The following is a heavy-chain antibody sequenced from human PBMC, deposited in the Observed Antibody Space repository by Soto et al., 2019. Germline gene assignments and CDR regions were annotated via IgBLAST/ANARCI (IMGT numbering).Heavy chain of an antibody. CDR1: GYTFTSYY. V-gene: IGHV1-46*03. D-gene: IGHD1-26*01. CDR2: INPSGGST. Sequence: ASVKVSCKASGYTFTSYYMHWVRQAPGQGLEWMGIINPSGGSTSYAQKFQGRVTMTRDTSTSTVYMELSSLRSEDTAVYYCAREGRAWELLAPPTYWGQGTLVTVSS. CDR3: AREGRAWELLAPPTY. J-gene: IGHJ4*02.